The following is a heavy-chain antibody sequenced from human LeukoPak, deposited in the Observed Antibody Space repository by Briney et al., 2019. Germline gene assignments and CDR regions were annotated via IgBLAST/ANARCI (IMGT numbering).Heavy chain of an antibody. CDR3: ARVSYDSSGYYYYYYGMDV. D-gene: IGHD3-22*01. Sequence: ASVKVSCKASGYTFTSYGISWVRQAPGQGLEWMGWISAYNGNTNYAQKLQGRVTMTTDTSTSTAYMELRSLRSDDTAVYYCARVSYDSSGYYYYYYGMDVWGQGTTVTVPS. J-gene: IGHJ6*02. CDR2: ISAYNGNT. CDR1: GYTFTSYG. V-gene: IGHV1-18*01.